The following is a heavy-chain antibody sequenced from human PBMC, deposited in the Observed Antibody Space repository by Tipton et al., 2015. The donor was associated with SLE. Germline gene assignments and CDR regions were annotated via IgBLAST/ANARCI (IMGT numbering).Heavy chain of an antibody. CDR2: ISGSGYNT. J-gene: IGHJ4*02. Sequence: SLRLSCVGSGFTFSSYAMSWVRQAPGKGLEWVSSISGSGYNTEYADSVRGRLTISRDNSKNTVYVQMNSLRAEDTAVYYCVRDDNFGVADDYWGQGNLVTVSS. CDR3: VRDDNFGVADDY. V-gene: IGHV3-23*01. D-gene: IGHD3-3*01. CDR1: GFTFSSYA.